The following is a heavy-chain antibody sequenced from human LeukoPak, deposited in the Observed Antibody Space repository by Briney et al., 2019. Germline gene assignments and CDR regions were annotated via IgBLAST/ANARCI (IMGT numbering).Heavy chain of an antibody. CDR1: GSTFSSYA. CDR2: ISYDGSNK. D-gene: IGHD2-2*01. Sequence: GGSLRLSCAASGSTFSSYAMHWVRQAPGKGLEWVAVISYDGSNKYYADSVKGRFTISRDNSKNTLYLQMNSLRAEDTAVYYCAREDCSSTSCYGFDYWGQGTLVTVSS. CDR3: AREDCSSTSCYGFDY. J-gene: IGHJ4*02. V-gene: IGHV3-30*04.